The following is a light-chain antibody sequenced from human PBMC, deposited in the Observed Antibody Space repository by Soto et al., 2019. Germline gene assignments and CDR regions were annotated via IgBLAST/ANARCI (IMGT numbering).Light chain of an antibody. V-gene: IGKV3-20*01. CDR3: QQYGSSPTWT. CDR2: GAS. CDR1: QSVSSNY. Sequence: IVLTQSPATLSLSPGERATLSCRASQSVSSNYLAWYQQKPGQAPRLLIYGASTRATGIPDRFSGSGSGTDFTLTISRLEPEDSAVYDCQQYGSSPTWTFGQGTKVDIK. J-gene: IGKJ1*01.